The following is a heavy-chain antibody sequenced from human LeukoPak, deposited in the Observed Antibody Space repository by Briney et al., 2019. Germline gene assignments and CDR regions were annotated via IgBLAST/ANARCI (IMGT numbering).Heavy chain of an antibody. CDR2: IWYDGSNK. CDR1: GFTFSSYG. J-gene: IGHJ4*02. V-gene: IGHV3-33*01. CDR3: ARDGGYSSSSGGDY. D-gene: IGHD6-6*01. Sequence: GRSLRLSCAASGFTFSSYGMHWVRQAPGKGLEWVAVIWYDGSNKYYADSVKGRFTISRDNSKNTLYLQMNSLRAEDTAVYYCARDGGYSSSSGGDYWGQGTLVTVSS.